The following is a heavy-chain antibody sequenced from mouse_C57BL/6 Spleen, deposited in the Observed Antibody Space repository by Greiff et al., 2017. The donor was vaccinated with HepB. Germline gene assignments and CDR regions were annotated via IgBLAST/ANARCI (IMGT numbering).Heavy chain of an antibody. D-gene: IGHD1-1*01. CDR1: GYSITSGYY. CDR3: ASYYGSSYERYFDY. CDR2: ISYDGSN. Sequence: DVQLQESGPGLVKPSQSLSLTCSVTGYSITSGYYWNWIRQFPGTKLEWMGYISYDGSNNYNPSLKNRISITRDTSKNQFFLKLNSVTTEDTATYYCASYYGSSYERYFDYWGQGTTLTVAS. V-gene: IGHV3-6*01. J-gene: IGHJ2*01.